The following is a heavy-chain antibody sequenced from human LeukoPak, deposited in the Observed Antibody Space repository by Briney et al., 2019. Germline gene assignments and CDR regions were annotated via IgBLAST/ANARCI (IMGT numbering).Heavy chain of an antibody. CDR2: INHSGST. Sequence: SETLSLTCTVSGGSISISGYYWNWIRQPPGKGLEWIGEINHSGSTQYNPSLKSRVTMSLDTSKNQFSLKLSSVTAADTAVYYCARDRGWGLSLAYWGQGALVTVSS. J-gene: IGHJ4*02. CDR1: GGSISISGYY. D-gene: IGHD3-16*02. V-gene: IGHV4-39*07. CDR3: ARDRGWGLSLAY.